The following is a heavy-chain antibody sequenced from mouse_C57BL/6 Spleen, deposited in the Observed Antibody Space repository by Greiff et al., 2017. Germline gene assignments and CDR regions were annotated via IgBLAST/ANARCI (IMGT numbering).Heavy chain of an antibody. V-gene: IGHV1-80*01. CDR2: IYPGDGDT. J-gene: IGHJ2*01. D-gene: IGHD2-1*01. Sequence: VMLVESGAELVKPGASVKISCKASGYAFSSYWMNWVKQRPGKGLEWIGQIYPGDGDTNYNGKFKGKATLTADKSSSTAYMQLSSLTSEDSAVYFCARPAYGKVYFDYWGQGTTLTVSS. CDR3: ARPAYGKVYFDY. CDR1: GYAFSSYW.